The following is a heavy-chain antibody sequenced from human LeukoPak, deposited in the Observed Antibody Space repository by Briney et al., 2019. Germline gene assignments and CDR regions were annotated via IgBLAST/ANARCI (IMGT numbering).Heavy chain of an antibody. V-gene: IGHV1-8*01. CDR1: GYTFTSYD. Sequence: ASVNVSCKASGYTFTSYDINWVRQATGQGLEWMGWMNPNSGNTGYAQKFQGRVTITRNTSISTAYMELSSLRSEDTAVYYCARGEGDFWSGYFNWFDPWGQGTLVTVSS. CDR2: MNPNSGNT. J-gene: IGHJ5*02. D-gene: IGHD3-3*01. CDR3: ARGEGDFWSGYFNWFDP.